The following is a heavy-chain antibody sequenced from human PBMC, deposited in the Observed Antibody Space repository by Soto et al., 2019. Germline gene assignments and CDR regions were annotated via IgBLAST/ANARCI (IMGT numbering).Heavy chain of an antibody. V-gene: IGHV5-51*01. CDR2: IYPGDSDT. Sequence: GESLKISCKGSGYSFTSYWIGWVRQMPGKGLEWMGIIYPGDSDTRYSPSFQGQVTISADKSISTAYLQWSSLKASDTAMYYCARQNQEGYYYYGVDVWGQGTTVTAP. CDR3: ARQNQEGYYYYGVDV. CDR1: GYSFTSYW. J-gene: IGHJ6*02.